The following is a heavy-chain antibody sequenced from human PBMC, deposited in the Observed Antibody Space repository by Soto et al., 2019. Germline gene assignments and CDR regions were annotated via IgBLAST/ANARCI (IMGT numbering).Heavy chain of an antibody. V-gene: IGHV4-30-4*01. Sequence: QVQLQESGPGLVKPSETLSLTCTVSGGSISSGDYYWSWIRQPPGKGLEWIGYIYYRGSTYYNPSLKSRVAISVDTSKNQFSLQLTSVTAADTAIYYCARVVVTHNYYYGMDVWGQGTTVTVSS. CDR1: GGSISSGDYY. D-gene: IGHD2-21*02. CDR2: IYYRGST. J-gene: IGHJ6*02. CDR3: ARVVVTHNYYYGMDV.